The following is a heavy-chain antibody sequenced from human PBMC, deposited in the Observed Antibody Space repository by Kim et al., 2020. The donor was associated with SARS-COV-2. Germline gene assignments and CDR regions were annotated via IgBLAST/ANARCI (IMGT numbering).Heavy chain of an antibody. CDR3: ARGNKFLWIPEY. V-gene: IGHV1-46*01. J-gene: IGHJ4*02. D-gene: IGHD5-18*01. Sequence: SYAQKFQGRVTMTRDTSTSTVYMELSSLRSEDTAVYYCARGNKFLWIPEYWGQGTLVTVSS.